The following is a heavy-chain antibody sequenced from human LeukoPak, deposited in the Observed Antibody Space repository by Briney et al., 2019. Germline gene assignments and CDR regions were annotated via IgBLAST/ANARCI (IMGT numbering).Heavy chain of an antibody. Sequence: GGSLRLSCGASGFTFSSYWMSWVRQAPGRGLDWVANIKQDGSEKYYGDSVKGRFTISRDNAKNTLYLQMNSLRAEDTAVYYCAKLVVVTATYWYFDLWGRGTLVSVSS. J-gene: IGHJ2*01. V-gene: IGHV3-7*03. CDR2: IKQDGSEK. CDR1: GFTFSSYW. D-gene: IGHD2-21*02. CDR3: AKLVVVTATYWYFDL.